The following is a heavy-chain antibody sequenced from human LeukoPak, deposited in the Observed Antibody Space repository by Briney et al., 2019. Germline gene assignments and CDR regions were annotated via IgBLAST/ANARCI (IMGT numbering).Heavy chain of an antibody. CDR1: GGSISSRSYY. Sequence: PSETLSLTCTVSGGSISSRSYYWGWIRQPPGKGLEWIGEVYHSGSTNYSPSLKSRVTLSVDKSKNQFSLRLSSVTAADTAVYYCAGAYCGGDCYSGRTFDIWGQGTMVTVSS. CDR3: AGAYCGGDCYSGRTFDI. CDR2: VYHSGST. J-gene: IGHJ3*02. V-gene: IGHV4-39*07. D-gene: IGHD2-21*02.